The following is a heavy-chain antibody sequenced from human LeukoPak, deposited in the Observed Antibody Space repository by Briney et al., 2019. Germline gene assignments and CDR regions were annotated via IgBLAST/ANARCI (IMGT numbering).Heavy chain of an antibody. D-gene: IGHD1-7*01. Sequence: SETLSLTCAVYGGSFSGYCWSWIRQPPGKGLEWIGEINHSGSTNYNPSLKSRVTISVDTSKNQFSLKLSSVTAADTAVYYCARLELLYYFDYWGQGTLVTVSS. J-gene: IGHJ4*02. CDR3: ARLELLYYFDY. CDR2: INHSGST. CDR1: GGSFSGYC. V-gene: IGHV4-34*01.